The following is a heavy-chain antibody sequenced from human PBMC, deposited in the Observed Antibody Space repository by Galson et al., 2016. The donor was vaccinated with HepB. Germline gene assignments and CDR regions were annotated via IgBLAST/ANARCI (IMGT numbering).Heavy chain of an antibody. D-gene: IGHD5-18*01. CDR3: ARAIHLGRGMDV. CDR2: TYYRSQWDS. CDR1: GDSVSNNAAA. J-gene: IGHJ6*02. V-gene: IGHV6-1*01. Sequence: CAISGDSVSNNAAAWIWIRQSPSRGLEWLGRTYYRSQWDSDYAVSVKSRITIYSDTSKNLFSLQLYSVTPEDTAVYYCARAIHLGRGMDVWGHGTTVTVSS.